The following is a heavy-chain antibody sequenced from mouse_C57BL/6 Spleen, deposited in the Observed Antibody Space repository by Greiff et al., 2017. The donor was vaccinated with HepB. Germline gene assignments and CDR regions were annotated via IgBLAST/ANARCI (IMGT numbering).Heavy chain of an antibody. D-gene: IGHD1-1*01. CDR1: GYTFTDYY. CDR3: ARESTYYYGSSYGDY. J-gene: IGHJ2*01. CDR2: INPNNGGT. Sequence: VQLQQSGPELVKPGASVKISCKASGYTFTDYYMNWVKQSHGKSLEWIGDINPNNGGTSYNQKFKGKATLTVDKSSSTAYMELRSLTSEDSAVYYCARESTYYYGSSYGDYWGQGTTLTVSS. V-gene: IGHV1-26*01.